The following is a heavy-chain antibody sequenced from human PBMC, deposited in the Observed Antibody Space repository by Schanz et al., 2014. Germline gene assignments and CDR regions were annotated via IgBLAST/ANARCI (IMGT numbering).Heavy chain of an antibody. CDR1: GYYFGGFG. D-gene: IGHD2-2*01. CDR2: IGAFQGNT. V-gene: IGHV1-18*01. J-gene: IGHJ4*02. Sequence: QVKLVQSGPEVKKPGASMKISCKAFGYYFGGFGISWVRQAPGQGFEWMGWIGAFQGNTKYAQKFQDRVTLTSDTSASTAYMELRSLRPDDTAVYYCLRANPTQHVVLPDALRYWGQGTLISVSS. CDR3: LRANPTQHVVLPDALRY.